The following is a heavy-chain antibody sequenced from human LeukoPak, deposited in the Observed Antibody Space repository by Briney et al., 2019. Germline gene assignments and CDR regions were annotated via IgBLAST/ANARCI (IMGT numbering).Heavy chain of an antibody. CDR1: GFTFSDYA. CDR2: ILHDGRTT. J-gene: IGHJ6*02. Sequence: GGSLRLSCAASGFTFSDYAMHWVRQAPGKGLEWVAVILHDGRTTYYADFVKGRLTISRDNSKNPLYLQMNSLRAEDTAVYYCAKDDYGMDVWGQGATVTVSS. CDR3: AKDDYGMDV. V-gene: IGHV3-30*18.